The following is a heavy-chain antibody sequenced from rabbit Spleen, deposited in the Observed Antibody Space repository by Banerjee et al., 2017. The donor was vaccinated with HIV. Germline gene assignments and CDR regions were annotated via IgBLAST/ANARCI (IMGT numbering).Heavy chain of an antibody. J-gene: IGHJ4*01. CDR2: IYNGDAST. Sequence: QEQLEESGGDLVQPEGSLTLTCTASGFDFSNNTMCWVRQAPGKGPEWIACIYNGDASTYYASWAKGRFTITRSTSLNTVSLQMTSLTAADTATYFCARDLTDAIGWNFGWWGPGTLVTVS. V-gene: IGHV1S47*01. CDR1: GFDFSNNT. CDR3: ARDLTDAIGWNFGW. D-gene: IGHD4-1*01.